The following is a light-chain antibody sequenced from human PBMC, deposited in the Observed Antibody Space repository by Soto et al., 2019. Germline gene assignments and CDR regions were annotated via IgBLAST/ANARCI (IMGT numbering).Light chain of an antibody. J-gene: IGKJ4*01. Sequence: DIQMTQSPSSLSASVGDRVTITCRTSQPISDYLNWYQQKPGKAPSLLIYTASNLQTGVPSRFSGSGSGTHFTLTISCLQSEDFATYYCQQYYSYPLTFGGGTKVEIK. CDR1: QPISDY. CDR2: TAS. CDR3: QQYYSYPLT. V-gene: IGKV1-39*01.